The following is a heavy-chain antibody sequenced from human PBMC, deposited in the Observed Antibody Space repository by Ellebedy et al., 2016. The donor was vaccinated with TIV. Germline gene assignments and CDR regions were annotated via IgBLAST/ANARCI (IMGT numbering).Heavy chain of an antibody. V-gene: IGHV1-2*04. CDR1: GYTFTGYY. J-gene: IGHJ6*02. D-gene: IGHD4-23*01. Sequence: ASVKVSCKASGYTFTGYYMHWVRQAPGQGLEWMGWINHNSGGTNYAQKFQGWVTMTRDPSISTAYMELSRLRSDDTAVYYCARHRLEATPLRYYYYGMDVWGQGTTVTVSS. CDR2: INHNSGGT. CDR3: ARHRLEATPLRYYYYGMDV.